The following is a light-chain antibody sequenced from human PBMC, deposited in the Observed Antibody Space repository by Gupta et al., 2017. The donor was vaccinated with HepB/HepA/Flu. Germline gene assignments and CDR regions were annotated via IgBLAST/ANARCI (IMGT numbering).Light chain of an antibody. J-gene: IGKJ5*01. CDR1: QSISTY. CDR2: AAS. V-gene: IGKV1-39*01. CDR3: QQSHSNPIT. Sequence: DVQMTQSPLSLPASVGDRVTITCRASQSISTYLNWYQQKPGKAPKLLISAASNLQGVIPSRCGGSGSGTDFTLTIDSLQPEDFATYYCQQSHSNPITFGQGTRLEIK.